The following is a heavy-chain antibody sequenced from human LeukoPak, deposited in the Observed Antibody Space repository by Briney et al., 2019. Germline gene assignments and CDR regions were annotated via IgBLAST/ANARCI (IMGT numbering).Heavy chain of an antibody. V-gene: IGHV3-7*03. D-gene: IGHD3-22*01. CDR1: GFIFTSYW. CDR2: IKQDGSEK. J-gene: IGHJ3*02. CDR3: AKVRTMIAVAFDI. Sequence: GGSLRLSCAASGFIFTSYWMNWVRQAPGKGLEWVATIKQDGSEKYYVDSVKGRFTISRDNSKNTLYLQMNSLRAEDTAVYYCAKVRTMIAVAFDIWGQGTMVTVSS.